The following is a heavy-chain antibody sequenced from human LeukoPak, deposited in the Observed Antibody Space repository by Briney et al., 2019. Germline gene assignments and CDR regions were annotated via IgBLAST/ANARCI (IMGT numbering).Heavy chain of an antibody. Sequence: TSETLSLTCTVSGGSIRSYYWSWIRQPPGKGLEWIGYIYYSGSTNYNPSLKSRATISVDTSKNQFSLKLSSVTAADTAVYYCARLDNSGYKSFQHWGQGTLVTVSS. CDR2: IYYSGST. CDR1: GGSIRSYY. D-gene: IGHD3-22*01. V-gene: IGHV4-59*01. CDR3: ARLDNSGYKSFQH. J-gene: IGHJ1*01.